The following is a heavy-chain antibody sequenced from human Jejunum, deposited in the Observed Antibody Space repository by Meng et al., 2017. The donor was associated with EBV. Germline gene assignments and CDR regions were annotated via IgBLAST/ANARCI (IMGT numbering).Heavy chain of an antibody. D-gene: IGHD2/OR15-2a*01. CDR2: IDHSGST. CDR3: ARDSQYLARGYFDY. J-gene: IGHJ4*02. Sequence: QLQLQESGPGLVKPSEPASLTCTVAGGSSNSKNWWHWVRQAPGKGLEWIGEIDHSGSTHYNPSLKSRVTISLGTSMNQFSLELTSPTAADTAVYYCARDSQYLARGYFDYWGQGVLVTVSS. V-gene: IGHV4-4*02. CDR1: GGSSNSKNW.